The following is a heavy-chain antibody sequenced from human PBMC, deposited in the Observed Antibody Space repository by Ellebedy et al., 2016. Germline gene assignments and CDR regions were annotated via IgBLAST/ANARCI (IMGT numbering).Heavy chain of an antibody. CDR1: GGSISTSLYY. CDR2: IYYDGSA. D-gene: IGHD3-22*01. Sequence: SETLSLTCAVSGGSISTSLYYWGWVRQPPGKGLEWIGAIYYDGSAYYDPSLKSRITTSVDTSKNQFSLQLTSVTAADTAVYYCARLHHTTYYFDSGASIVHSFESWGRGALVTVSS. V-gene: IGHV4-39*07. J-gene: IGHJ4*02. CDR3: ARLHHTTYYFDSGASIVHSFES.